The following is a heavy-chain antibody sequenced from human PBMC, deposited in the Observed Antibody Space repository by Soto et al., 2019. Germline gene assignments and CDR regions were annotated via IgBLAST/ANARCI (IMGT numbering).Heavy chain of an antibody. CDR3: ARGWGYDSNDYYYAY. D-gene: IGHD3-22*01. CDR2: IIPIVGTA. CDR1: GGTFSRHA. J-gene: IGHJ4*02. Sequence: QVQLVQSGAEVRKPGSSVKVSCKASGGTFSRHAISRVRQAPGLGLEWMGGIIPIVGTANHAQKFQGRVTIIADESTSTVYMELSSLRSEDTAMYYCARGWGYDSNDYYYAYWGQGTLVIVSS. V-gene: IGHV1-69*01.